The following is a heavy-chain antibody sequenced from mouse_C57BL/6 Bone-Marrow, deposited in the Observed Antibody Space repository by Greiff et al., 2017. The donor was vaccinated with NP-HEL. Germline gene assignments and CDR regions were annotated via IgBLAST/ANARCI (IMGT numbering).Heavy chain of an antibody. CDR3: ARRHYYDSSNGFAY. Sequence: EVQLQQSGPELVKPGASVKIPCKASGYTFTDYNMDWVKQSHGKSLEWIGDINPNNGGTNYNQKFKGKATLTVDKSSSTAYMELRSLTSEDAAVYYYARRHYYDSSNGFAYWGQGTLVTVSA. J-gene: IGHJ3*01. V-gene: IGHV1-18*01. CDR2: INPNNGGT. CDR1: GYTFTDYN. D-gene: IGHD1-1*01.